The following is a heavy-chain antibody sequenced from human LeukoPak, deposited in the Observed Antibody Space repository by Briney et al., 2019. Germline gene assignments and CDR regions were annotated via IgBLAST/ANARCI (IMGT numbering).Heavy chain of an antibody. D-gene: IGHD3-22*01. CDR3: ATYRYYDSSGYPSSPLY. V-gene: IGHV1-46*01. CDR1: GYTFTSYY. Sequence: ASVKVSCKASGYTFTSYYMHWVRQAPGQGLEWMGIINPSGGSTSYAQKFQGRVTMTRDTSTSTVYMELSSLRSEDTAVYYCATYRYYDSSGYPSSPLYWGQGTLVTVSS. CDR2: INPSGGST. J-gene: IGHJ4*02.